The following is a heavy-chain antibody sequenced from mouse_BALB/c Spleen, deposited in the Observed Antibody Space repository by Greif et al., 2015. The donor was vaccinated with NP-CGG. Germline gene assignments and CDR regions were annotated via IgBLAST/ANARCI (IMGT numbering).Heavy chain of an antibody. D-gene: IGHD2-1*01. CDR1: GFNIKDTY. V-gene: IGHV14-3*02. CDR3: ASGYGNYYYAMDY. J-gene: IGHJ4*01. CDR2: IDPANGNT. Sequence: EVQLQQSGAELVKPGASVKLSCTASGFNIKDTYMHWVKQRPEQGLEWIGRIDPANGNTKYDPKFQGKATITADTSSNTAYLQLSSLTSEDTAVYYCASGYGNYYYAMDYWGQGTSVTVSS.